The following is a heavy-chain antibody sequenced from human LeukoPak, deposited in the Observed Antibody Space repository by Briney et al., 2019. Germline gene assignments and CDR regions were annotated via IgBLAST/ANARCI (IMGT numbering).Heavy chain of an antibody. CDR3: AGASGLYYFDY. D-gene: IGHD6-19*01. V-gene: IGHV3-23*01. CDR1: GFTFSNYD. Sequence: GGSLRLSCAASGFTFSNYDMSWVRQAPGKGLEWVSSISGSGGSTYYADSVKGRFTISRDNSKNTLYLQMNSLRAEDTAVYYCAGASGLYYFDYWGQGTLVTVSA. CDR2: ISGSGGST. J-gene: IGHJ4*02.